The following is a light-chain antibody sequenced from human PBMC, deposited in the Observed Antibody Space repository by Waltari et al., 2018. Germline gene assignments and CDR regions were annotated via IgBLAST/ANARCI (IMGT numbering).Light chain of an antibody. CDR2: GAS. J-gene: IGKJ1*01. CDR1: QGISSD. Sequence: EIVMTKSPATLSVSQGERATLSCRASQGISSDLAWYQQQPGQAPRLRIFGASSRATVVTAMFSGSGSGTEFTLTISSLQSEDFGVYYCQQSKIWPAFGQGTKVEIK. V-gene: IGKV3-15*01. CDR3: QQSKIWPA.